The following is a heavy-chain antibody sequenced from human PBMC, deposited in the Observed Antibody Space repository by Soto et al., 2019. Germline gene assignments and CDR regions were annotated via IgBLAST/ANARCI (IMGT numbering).Heavy chain of an antibody. D-gene: IGHD3-22*01. Sequence: ASVKVSCKASGGTFSSYAISWVRQAPGQGLEWMGGIIPIFGTANYAQKFQGRVTITADKSTSTAYMELSSLRSEDTAVYYCARDLRYDSSGYYYSPYDYWGQGTLVTVSS. CDR1: GGTFSSYA. V-gene: IGHV1-69*06. CDR2: IIPIFGTA. J-gene: IGHJ4*02. CDR3: ARDLRYDSSGYYYSPYDY.